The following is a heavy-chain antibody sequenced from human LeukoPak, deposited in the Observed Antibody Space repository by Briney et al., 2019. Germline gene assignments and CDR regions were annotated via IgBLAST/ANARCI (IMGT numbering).Heavy chain of an antibody. J-gene: IGHJ4*02. V-gene: IGHV1-2*02. CDR1: GYTFTGYY. D-gene: IGHD6-13*01. CDR2: INPNSGGT. Sequence: ASVKVSCKASGYTFTGYYMHWVRQAPGQGLEWMGWINPNSGGTNYAQKFQGRVTMTRDTSISTAYMELSRLRSDDTAVYYRARDLSGGSSWFTGGVDYWGQGTLVTVSS. CDR3: ARDLSGGSSWFTGGVDY.